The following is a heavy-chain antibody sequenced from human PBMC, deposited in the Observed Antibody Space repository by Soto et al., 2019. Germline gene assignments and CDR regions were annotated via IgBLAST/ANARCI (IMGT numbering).Heavy chain of an antibody. V-gene: IGHV1-18*01. J-gene: IGHJ4*02. Sequence: QVQLVQSGAEVKKPGASVKVSCKTSGYTFTHFGISWVRQAPGQGLEWMGWISTYNGNTNYAQKVQGSVTMTTDTSTSTAYRELRSLRSDDTAVYYWARGGTPIDYLGQGTLVTVSS. CDR2: ISTYNGNT. CDR1: GYTFTHFG. CDR3: ARGGTPIDY. D-gene: IGHD3-16*01.